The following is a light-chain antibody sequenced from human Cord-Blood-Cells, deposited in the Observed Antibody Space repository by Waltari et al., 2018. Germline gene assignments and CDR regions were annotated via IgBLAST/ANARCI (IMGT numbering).Light chain of an antibody. CDR3: SSYTSSSNWV. V-gene: IGLV2-14*01. CDR1: RSDVGGYNY. J-gene: IGLJ3*02. CDR2: DVS. Sequence: QSALTQPASVSGSPGTSITISCTATRSDVGGYNYVSWYQQHPGKAPKLMIYDVSNRPSGVSNRFSGSKSGNTASLTISGLQAEDEADYYCSSYTSSSNWVFGGGTKLTVL.